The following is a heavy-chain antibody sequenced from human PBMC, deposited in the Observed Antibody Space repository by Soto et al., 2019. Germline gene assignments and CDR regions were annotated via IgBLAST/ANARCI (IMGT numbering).Heavy chain of an antibody. Sequence: QVQLQESGPGLVKPSQTLSLTCTVSGGSISSGGYYWSWIRQHPGKGLEWIGYIYYSGSTYYNPSLKSRVTISVDTSKNQFSLKLSSVTAAHTAVYYCARSAESLYGDYSFLFDYWGQGTLVTVSS. V-gene: IGHV4-31*03. CDR1: GGSISSGGYY. D-gene: IGHD4-17*01. CDR3: ARSAESLYGDYSFLFDY. J-gene: IGHJ4*02. CDR2: IYYSGST.